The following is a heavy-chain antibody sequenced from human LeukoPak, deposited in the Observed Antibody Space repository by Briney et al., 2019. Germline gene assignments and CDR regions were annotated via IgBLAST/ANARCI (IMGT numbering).Heavy chain of an antibody. Sequence: ASVKVSCKASGYTFTSYDINWVRQATGQGLEWMGWVNPNSGNTGYAQKFQGRVTMTRNTSISTAYMELSSLRSEDTAVYYCARGRRKASLVVTEYWFDPWGQGTLVTVSS. CDR1: GYTFTSYD. CDR3: ARGRRKASLVVTEYWFDP. J-gene: IGHJ5*02. CDR2: VNPNSGNT. D-gene: IGHD2-21*02. V-gene: IGHV1-8*01.